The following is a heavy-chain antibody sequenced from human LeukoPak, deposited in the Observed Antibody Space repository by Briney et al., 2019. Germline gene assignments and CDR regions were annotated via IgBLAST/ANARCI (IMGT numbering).Heavy chain of an antibody. CDR1: GYTFTSYD. Sequence: GASVKVSCKASGYTFTSYDINWVRQATGQGLEWMGWISTYNGNTNYPQKFQGRVTMTTDSSTTTAYMELRSLRSDDTAVYYCARGGVKQWLVPYYYYGMDVWGQGTTVTVSS. D-gene: IGHD6-19*01. CDR2: ISTYNGNT. J-gene: IGHJ6*02. CDR3: ARGGVKQWLVPYYYYGMDV. V-gene: IGHV1-18*01.